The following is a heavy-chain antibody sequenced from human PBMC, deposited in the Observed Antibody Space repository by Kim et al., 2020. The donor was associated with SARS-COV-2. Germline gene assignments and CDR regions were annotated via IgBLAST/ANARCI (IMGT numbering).Heavy chain of an antibody. Sequence: SETLSLTCAVYGGSSSDYYWSWIRQPPGKGLEWIAEINHDGSPNYNPSLKSRATILLDTSNNHVYLNLKSVTAADTAVYFCARGRGYYGSGSYYPLAYWGQGSLVTVSS. CDR2: INHDGSP. V-gene: IGHV4-34*01. CDR3: ARGRGYYGSGSYYPLAY. J-gene: IGHJ4*02. CDR1: GGSSSDYY. D-gene: IGHD3-10*01.